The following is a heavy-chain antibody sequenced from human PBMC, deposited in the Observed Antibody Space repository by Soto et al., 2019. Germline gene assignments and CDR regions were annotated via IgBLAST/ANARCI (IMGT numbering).Heavy chain of an antibody. CDR2: IYYSGST. V-gene: IGHV4-59*01. Sequence: PSETLSLTCTVSGGSISSYYWSWIRQPPGKGLEWIGYIYYSGSTNYNPSLKSRVTISVDTSKNQFSLKLSSVTAADTAVYYCARYVPLISDFDTLGQETMLTVSS. CDR1: GGSISSYY. J-gene: IGHJ3*02. D-gene: IGHD3-10*02. CDR3: ARYVPLISDFDT.